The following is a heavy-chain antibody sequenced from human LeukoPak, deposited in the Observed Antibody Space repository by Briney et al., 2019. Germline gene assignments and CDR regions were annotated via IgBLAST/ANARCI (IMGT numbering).Heavy chain of an antibody. Sequence: ASVKVSCKASGYTFTSYDINWVRQATGQGLELMGWMNPNSGDTGYAQKVHGKVTMTRNTSISKTYMDLSRLRSEDTAVYYCARAYGGNRRAYYYYMDVWGKGTTVTVSS. CDR3: ARAYGGNRRAYYYYMDV. CDR2: MNPNSGDT. J-gene: IGHJ6*03. V-gene: IGHV1-8*01. CDR1: GYTFTSYD. D-gene: IGHD4/OR15-4a*01.